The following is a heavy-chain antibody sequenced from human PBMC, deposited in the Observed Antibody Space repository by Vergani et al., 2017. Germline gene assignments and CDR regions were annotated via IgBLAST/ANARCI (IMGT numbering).Heavy chain of an antibody. Sequence: QVQLQESGPGLVKPSQTLSLTCTVSGGSISSGGYYWGWIRQPPGKGLEWIGSIYHSGSTYYNPSLKSRVTISVDTSKNQFSLKLSSVTAADTAVYYCARDLGPTDYWYFDLWGRGTLVTVSS. V-gene: IGHV4-39*07. CDR3: ARDLGPTDYWYFDL. CDR2: IYHSGST. CDR1: GGSISSGGYY. J-gene: IGHJ2*01. D-gene: IGHD3-16*01.